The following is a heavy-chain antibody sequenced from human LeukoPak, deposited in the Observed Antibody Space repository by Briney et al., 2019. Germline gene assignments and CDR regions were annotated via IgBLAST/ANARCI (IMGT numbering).Heavy chain of an antibody. J-gene: IGHJ5*02. Sequence: PGGSLRLSCAASGFTFSTYTMNWVRQAPGKGLEWLSYISDSSYTIYYADSVKGRFTISRDNAKNSLYLQMNSLRTEDTAVYYCARQRVGYFRSWGQGTLVTVSS. D-gene: IGHD2-8*01. CDR3: ARQRVGYFRS. V-gene: IGHV3-48*04. CDR1: GFTFSTYT. CDR2: ISDSSYTI.